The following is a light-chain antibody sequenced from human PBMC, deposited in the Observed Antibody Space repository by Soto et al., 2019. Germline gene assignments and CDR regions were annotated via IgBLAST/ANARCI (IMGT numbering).Light chain of an antibody. Sequence: IVLTQSPGSLSLSPGDRATLSCRASQSITYNFLAWYQHKPGQPPRLLIYDAFTRATAVPDRFSGSGSGTHFTLTIRSLEPEDFVLYYCHQYDPPPYAFGQGTKLEVK. V-gene: IGKV3-20*01. J-gene: IGKJ2*01. CDR2: DAF. CDR1: QSITYNF. CDR3: HQYDPPPYA.